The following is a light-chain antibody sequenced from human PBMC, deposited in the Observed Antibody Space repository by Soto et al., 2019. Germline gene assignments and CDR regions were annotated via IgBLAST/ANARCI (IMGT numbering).Light chain of an antibody. V-gene: IGKV3D-15*01. J-gene: IGKJ4*01. CDR1: QNININ. CDR3: QQYKDWPPLT. Sequence: EIVMTQSPLTLSVSPGERATLSCRASQNININLAWYQQRPGQAPRVLIYGASSRASGIPDRFSGSGSGTDFTLTIYRLEPDDFAFYYCQQYKDWPPLTFGGGTRVEIK. CDR2: GAS.